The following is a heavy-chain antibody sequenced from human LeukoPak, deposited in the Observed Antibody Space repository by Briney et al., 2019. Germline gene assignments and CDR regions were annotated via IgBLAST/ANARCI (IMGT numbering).Heavy chain of an antibody. CDR1: GFTFDDYA. V-gene: IGHV3-9*01. D-gene: IGHD3-10*01. Sequence: GGSLRLSCAASGFTFDDYAMHWVRQAPGKGLEWVAGISWNSGSIGYADSVKGRFTISRDNAKNSLYLQMNSLRAEDTALYYCAKGLGGSGTPYGMDVWGQGTTVTVSS. CDR2: ISWNSGSI. J-gene: IGHJ6*02. CDR3: AKGLGGSGTPYGMDV.